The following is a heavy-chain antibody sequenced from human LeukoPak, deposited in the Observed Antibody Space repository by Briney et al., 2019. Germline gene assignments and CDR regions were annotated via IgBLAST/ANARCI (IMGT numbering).Heavy chain of an antibody. CDR2: ISSSSSTI. Sequence: PGGSLRLSCAASGFTFSSYSMNWVRQAPGKGLEWVSYISSSSSTIYYADSVKGRFTISRDNAKNSLYLQMNSLRAEDTAVYYCASSRGYSSTNNWFDPWGQGTLVTVSS. J-gene: IGHJ5*02. V-gene: IGHV3-48*04. CDR3: ASSRGYSSTNNWFDP. D-gene: IGHD6-13*01. CDR1: GFTFSSYS.